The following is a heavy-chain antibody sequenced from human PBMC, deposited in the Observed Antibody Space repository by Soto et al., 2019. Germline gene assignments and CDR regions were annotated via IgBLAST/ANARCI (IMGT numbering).Heavy chain of an antibody. CDR3: ARDRQFYHFWSGYENEGPDGLDV. J-gene: IGHJ6*02. D-gene: IGHD3-3*02. CDR1: GGSFSGYF. CDR2: ITHSGGT. V-gene: IGHV4-34*01. Sequence: SETLSLTCAVSGGSFSGYFWTWIRQAPGKGLEWIGEITHSGGTNYNSSLKSRVMISVDTSKKQFSLILSSVTAADTAVYYCARDRQFYHFWSGYENEGPDGLDVWGQGTTVTVSS.